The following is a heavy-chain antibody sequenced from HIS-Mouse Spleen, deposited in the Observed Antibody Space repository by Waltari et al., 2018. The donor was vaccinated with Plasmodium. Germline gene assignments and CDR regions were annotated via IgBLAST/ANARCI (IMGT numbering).Heavy chain of an antibody. V-gene: IGHV3-7*01. CDR1: GLTFGSYW. CDR3: ASSWYWYFDL. Sequence: EVQLVESGGGLVQLGGSLGRSCAACGLTFGSYWMSWVRRAPGKGLEWVANIKQDGSEKYYVDSVKGRFTISRDNAKNSLYLQMNSLRAEDTAVYYCASSWYWYFDLWGRGTLVTVSS. D-gene: IGHD6-13*01. J-gene: IGHJ2*01. CDR2: IKQDGSEK.